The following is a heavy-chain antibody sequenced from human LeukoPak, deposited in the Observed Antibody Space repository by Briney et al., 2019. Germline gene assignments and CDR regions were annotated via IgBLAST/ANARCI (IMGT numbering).Heavy chain of an antibody. Sequence: GASVKVSCKASGYTFTGYYMHWVRQAPGQGLEWMGWINPNSGGTNYAQKFQGWVTMTRDTSISTAYMELSRLRSDDTAVYYCAKNRGAGSHYYYHMNVWGKGTTVTVSS. CDR2: INPNSGGT. V-gene: IGHV1-2*04. J-gene: IGHJ6*03. CDR1: GYTFTGYY. CDR3: AKNRGAGSHYYYHMNV. D-gene: IGHD1-26*01.